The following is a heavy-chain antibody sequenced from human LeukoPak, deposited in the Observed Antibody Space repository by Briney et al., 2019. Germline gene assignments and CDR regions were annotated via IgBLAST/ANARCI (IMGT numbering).Heavy chain of an antibody. CDR3: AKAGRNYHNWFDP. D-gene: IGHD4-11*01. CDR1: GFSVSNNY. Sequence: GGSLRLSCAASGFSVSNNYLSWVRQPPGKGLEWVSVIHSGGRTKYADSVRDRFTISRDTAKNTVYLQMNSLRVDDTAAYYCAKAGRNYHNWFDPWGQGTLVTVSS. V-gene: IGHV3-66*01. CDR2: IHSGGRT. J-gene: IGHJ5*02.